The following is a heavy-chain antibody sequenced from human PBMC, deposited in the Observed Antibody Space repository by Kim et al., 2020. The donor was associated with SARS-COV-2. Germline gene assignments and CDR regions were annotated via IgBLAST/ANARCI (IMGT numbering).Heavy chain of an antibody. CDR1: GGSFSGYY. Sequence: SETLSLTCAVYGGSFSGYYWSWIRQPPGKGLEWIGEINHSGSTNYNPSLKSRVTISVDTSKNQFSLKLSSVTAADTAVYYCARRRERWLTNWFDPWGQGTLVTVSS. CDR3: ARRRERWLTNWFDP. D-gene: IGHD6-19*01. V-gene: IGHV4-34*01. CDR2: INHSGST. J-gene: IGHJ5*02.